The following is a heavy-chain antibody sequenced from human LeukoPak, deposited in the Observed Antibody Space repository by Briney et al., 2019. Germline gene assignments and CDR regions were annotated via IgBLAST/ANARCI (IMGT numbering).Heavy chain of an antibody. D-gene: IGHD3-22*01. CDR2: INHSGST. Sequence: SETLSLTCAVYGGSFSGYYWSWIRQPPGKGLEWIGEINHSGSTNYNPSLKSRVTISVDTSKNQFSLKLSSVTAADTAVYYCARSHKLMIVVVITGQYNWFDPWGQGTLVTVSS. CDR3: ARSHKLMIVVVITGQYNWFDP. J-gene: IGHJ5*02. CDR1: GGSFSGYY. V-gene: IGHV4-34*01.